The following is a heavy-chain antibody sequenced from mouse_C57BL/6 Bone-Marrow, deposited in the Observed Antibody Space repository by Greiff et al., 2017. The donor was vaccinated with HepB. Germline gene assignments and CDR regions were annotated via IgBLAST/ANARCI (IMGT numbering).Heavy chain of an antibody. CDR3: ARGVTTRYYFDY. Sequence: QVQLQQSGAELAKPGASVKLSCKASGYTFTSYWMHWVKQRPGQGLEWIGYINPSSGYTKYNQKFQDKATLTADKSYSTAYMQLSSLTYEDSAVYYFARGVTTRYYFDYWGQGTTLTVSS. CDR2: INPSSGYT. CDR1: GYTFTSYW. V-gene: IGHV1-7*01. D-gene: IGHD2-2*01. J-gene: IGHJ2*01.